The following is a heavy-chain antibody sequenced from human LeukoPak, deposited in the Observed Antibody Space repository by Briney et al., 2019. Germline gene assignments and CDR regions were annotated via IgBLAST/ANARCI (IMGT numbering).Heavy chain of an antibody. D-gene: IGHD4-17*01. CDR3: ARGGSPDYGDYNWFDP. J-gene: IGHJ5*02. V-gene: IGHV3-7*01. Sequence: PGGSLRLSCAASGFTFSSYWMSWVRQAPGKGLEWVANIKQDGSEKYYVDSVKGRFTISRDNAKNSLYLQMNSLRAEDTAVYYCARGGSPDYGDYNWFDPWGQGTLVTVSS. CDR1: GFTFSSYW. CDR2: IKQDGSEK.